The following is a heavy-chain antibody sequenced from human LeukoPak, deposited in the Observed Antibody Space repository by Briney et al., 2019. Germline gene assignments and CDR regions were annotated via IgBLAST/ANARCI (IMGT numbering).Heavy chain of an antibody. J-gene: IGHJ4*02. D-gene: IGHD6-19*01. Sequence: GGSLRLSCAASGFTFSSYWMSWVRQAPGKGLEWVANIKQDGSEKYYVGSVKGRFTMSRDNARNSLYLQMNSLRVEDTAVYYCARETGIPVAGLNPCYFDYWGQGTLVTVSS. V-gene: IGHV3-7*01. CDR1: GFTFSSYW. CDR2: IKQDGSEK. CDR3: ARETGIPVAGLNPCYFDY.